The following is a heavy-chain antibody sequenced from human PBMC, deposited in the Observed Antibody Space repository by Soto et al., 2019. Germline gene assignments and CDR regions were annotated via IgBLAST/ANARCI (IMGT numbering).Heavy chain of an antibody. J-gene: IGHJ4*02. Sequence: SETLSLTCTVSGGPISSYYWSWIRQPPGKGLEWIGYIYYSGSTNYNPSLKSRVTISVDTSKNQFSLKLSSVTAADTAVYYCASSATVTTFDYWGQGALVTVSS. CDR2: IYYSGST. CDR1: GGPISSYY. D-gene: IGHD4-17*01. CDR3: ASSATVTTFDY. V-gene: IGHV4-59*01.